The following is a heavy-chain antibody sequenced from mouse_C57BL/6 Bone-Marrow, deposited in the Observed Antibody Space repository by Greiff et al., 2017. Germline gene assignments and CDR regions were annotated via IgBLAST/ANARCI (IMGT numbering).Heavy chain of an antibody. CDR1: GFNIKDDY. CDR2: IDPENGDT. CDR3: ATETTVIAPYYAMDY. V-gene: IGHV14-4*01. Sequence: VQLQQSGAELVRPGASVKLSCTASGFNIKDDYMHWVKQRPEQGLEWIGWIDPENGDTEYASKFQGKATITADTSSNTAYLQLSSLTSEDTAFYYCATETTVIAPYYAMDYWGQGTSVTVSS. J-gene: IGHJ4*01. D-gene: IGHD1-1*01.